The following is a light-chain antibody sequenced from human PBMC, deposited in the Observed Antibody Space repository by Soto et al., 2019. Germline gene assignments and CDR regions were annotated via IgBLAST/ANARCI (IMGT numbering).Light chain of an antibody. CDR1: QSVSSS. Sequence: EIVMTQSPATLSVSPGERATLSCRASQSVSSSLAWYQQKPGQAPRLLIYGASTRATGFPARFSGSGSGTEFTLTISSLQSEDFAVYYCQQYNNWPLLTFGGGTKVEIK. V-gene: IGKV3-15*01. CDR3: QQYNNWPLLT. J-gene: IGKJ4*01. CDR2: GAS.